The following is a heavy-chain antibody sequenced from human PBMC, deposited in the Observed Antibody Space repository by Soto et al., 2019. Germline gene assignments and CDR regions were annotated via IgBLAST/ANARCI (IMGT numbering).Heavy chain of an antibody. D-gene: IGHD3-22*01. CDR3: ARDGPSSVIPFFYGMDV. J-gene: IGHJ6*02. Sequence: QVQLVQSGAEVKKPGASVKVSCKTSGYSFTNYGISWVRQAPGQGLEWMGWISAYNGKTNYAQKLQGRVTMTTDTSXSXXYVELRNLISDDTAVYYCARDGPSSVIPFFYGMDVWGQGTTVTVSS. V-gene: IGHV1-18*01. CDR2: ISAYNGKT. CDR1: GYSFTNYG.